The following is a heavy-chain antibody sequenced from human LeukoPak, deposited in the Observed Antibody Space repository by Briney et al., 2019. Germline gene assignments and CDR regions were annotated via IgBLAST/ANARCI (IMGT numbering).Heavy chain of an antibody. CDR1: GYSISSGYY. V-gene: IGHV4-38-2*01. CDR3: ARHFVRSGSYWADY. J-gene: IGHJ4*02. D-gene: IGHD1-26*01. CDR2: IYHSGST. Sequence: SETLSLTCAVSGYSISSGYYWGWIRQPPGKGLEWIGIIYHSGSTYYNPSLKSRVTIPVDTSKNQFSLRVTSVTAADTAVYYCARHFVRSGSYWADYWGQGTLVTVSS.